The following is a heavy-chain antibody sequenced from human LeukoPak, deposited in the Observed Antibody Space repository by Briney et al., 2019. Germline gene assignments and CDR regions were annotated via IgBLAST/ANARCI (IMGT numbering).Heavy chain of an antibody. CDR1: GFTFSSYA. CDR2: ISGSGGST. V-gene: IGHV3-23*01. Sequence: GGSLRLSCAASGFTFSSYAMSWVRQAPGKGLEWVSAISGSGGSTYYADSVKGRFTISRDDSKNTLYLQMNSLRAEDTAVYYCAKRTGYPRVYFDYWGQGTLVTVSS. J-gene: IGHJ4*02. CDR3: AKRTGYPRVYFDY. D-gene: IGHD3/OR15-3a*01.